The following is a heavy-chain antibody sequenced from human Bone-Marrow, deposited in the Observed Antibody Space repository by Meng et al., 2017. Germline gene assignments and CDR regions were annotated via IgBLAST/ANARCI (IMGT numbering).Heavy chain of an antibody. CDR2: INTNTRNP. CDR3: ASGLGRVVVVAAASAFDI. Sequence: ASVKVSCKASGYTFTSYAMNWVRQAPGQGLEWMGWINTNTRNPTYAQGFTGRFVFSLDTSVSTAYLQISSLKAEDTAVYYCASGLGRVVVVAAASAFDIWGQGTMVTVSS. D-gene: IGHD2-15*01. CDR1: GYTFTSYA. J-gene: IGHJ3*02. V-gene: IGHV7-4-1*02.